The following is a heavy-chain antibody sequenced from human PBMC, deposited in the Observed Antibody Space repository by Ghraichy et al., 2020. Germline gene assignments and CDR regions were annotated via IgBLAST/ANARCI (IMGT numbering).Heavy chain of an antibody. CDR3: TSVVVTAAFDY. D-gene: IGHD2-21*02. CDR2: IRNKANSYAT. V-gene: IGHV3-73*01. Sequence: GGSLRLSCAASGFTFSGSTMHWVRQASGKGLEWVGRIRNKANSYATIYGASVKGRFTISRDDSKNTAYLQMNSLKTEDTAVYYCTSVVVTAAFDYWGRGTLVTVSS. J-gene: IGHJ4*02. CDR1: GFTFSGST.